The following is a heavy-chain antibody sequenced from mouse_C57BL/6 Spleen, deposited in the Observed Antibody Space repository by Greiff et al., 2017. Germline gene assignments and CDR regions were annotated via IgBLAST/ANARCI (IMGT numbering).Heavy chain of an antibody. D-gene: IGHD2-4*01. CDR3: ARPSYDYDGYYYAMDY. V-gene: IGHV1-82*01. CDR1: GYAFSSSW. CDR2: IYPGDGDT. J-gene: IGHJ4*01. Sequence: QVQLQQSGPELVKPGASVKISCKASGYAFSSSWMNWVKQRPGKGLEWIGRIYPGDGDTNYNGKFKGKATLTADKSSSTAYMQLRSLTSEDSAVYFCARPSYDYDGYYYAMDYWGQGTSVTVSS.